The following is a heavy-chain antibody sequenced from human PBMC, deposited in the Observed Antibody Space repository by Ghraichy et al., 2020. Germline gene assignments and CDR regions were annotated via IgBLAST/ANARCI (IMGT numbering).Heavy chain of an antibody. V-gene: IGHV1-8*01. CDR3: ARGSRGWNHFDY. CDR2: MNTNSGNT. CDR1: GYTFTSYD. Sequence: ASVKVSCKASGYTFTSYDINWVRQATGPGLEWMGWMNTNSGNTGYVQKFQGRVTMTRNTSISTAYMELSSLRSEDTAVYYCARGSRGWNHFDYWGQGTLVTVSS. J-gene: IGHJ4*02. D-gene: IGHD6-19*01.